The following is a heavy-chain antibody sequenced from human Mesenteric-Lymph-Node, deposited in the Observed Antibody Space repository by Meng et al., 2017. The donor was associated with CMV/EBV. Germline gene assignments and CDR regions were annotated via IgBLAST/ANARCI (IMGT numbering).Heavy chain of an antibody. Sequence: GGSLRLSCAASGFTFSNYHMNWVRQAPGKGLEWVSSITSSSSYIYYADSVNGRFTISRDNAKNSLYLQMNSLRAEDTAVYYCARDSPCSAYYDFNFDYWGQGTLVTVSS. J-gene: IGHJ4*02. V-gene: IGHV3-21*01. CDR3: ARDSPCSAYYDFNFDY. CDR2: ITSSSSYI. D-gene: IGHD3-3*01. CDR1: GFTFSNYH.